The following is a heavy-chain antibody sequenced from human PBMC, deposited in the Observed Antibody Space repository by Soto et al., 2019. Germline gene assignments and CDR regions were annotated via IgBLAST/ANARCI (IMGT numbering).Heavy chain of an antibody. Sequence: ASVKVSCKTSGYSFTTYGVSWVRQAPGQGLEWMGWISAYNGNTNYAQKLQGRVTMTTDTSTSTAYMELRGLRSDDTAVYYCARDRYYYGSGSYYISWFDPWGQGTLVTVSS. CDR2: ISAYNGNT. J-gene: IGHJ5*02. CDR3: ARDRYYYGSGSYYISWFDP. CDR1: GYSFTTYG. D-gene: IGHD3-10*01. V-gene: IGHV1-18*04.